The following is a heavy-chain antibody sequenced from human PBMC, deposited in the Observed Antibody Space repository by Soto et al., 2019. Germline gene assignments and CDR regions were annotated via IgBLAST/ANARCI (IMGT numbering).Heavy chain of an antibody. D-gene: IGHD1-26*01. J-gene: IGHJ4*02. CDR3: DRNIVGATYDY. CDR1: GFSLSTSGMC. Sequence: SGPTLVNPTQTLTLTCTFSGFSLSTSGMCVSWIRQPPGKALEWLARIDWDDDKYYSTSLKTRLTISKDTSKNQVVLTMTNMDTVDTAQYESDRNIVGATYDYWGQGTLVNVS. CDR2: IDWDDDK. V-gene: IGHV2-70*11.